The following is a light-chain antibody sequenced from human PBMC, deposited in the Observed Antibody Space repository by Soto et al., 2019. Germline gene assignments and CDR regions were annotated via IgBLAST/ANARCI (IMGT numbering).Light chain of an antibody. CDR1: QSVSSY. CDR2: DAS. CDR3: QQRSNWGT. Sequence: EIVLTQSPATLSLSPGERATISCRASQSVSSYLAWYQQKPGQAPRLLIYDASKRTTGIPERLSGGGSGTDFSFIFSSLELEYFAVYYCQQRSNWGTFGKGTKVNIK. V-gene: IGKV3-11*01. J-gene: IGKJ1*01.